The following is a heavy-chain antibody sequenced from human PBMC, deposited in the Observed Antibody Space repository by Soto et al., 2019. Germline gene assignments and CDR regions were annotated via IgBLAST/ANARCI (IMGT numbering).Heavy chain of an antibody. Sequence: EVQLVESGGALVQPGGSLRLSCAASGFTFSAYDMHWVRQPTGKGLEWVSAIGTQHDTYYPDSVKGRFTISRENAKNSLYLQMSSLRTGDTAVYYCARQASYWHGGGGWFDPWGQGTLVTVSS. CDR3: ARQASYWHGGGGWFDP. CDR2: IGTQHDT. CDR1: GFTFSAYD. J-gene: IGHJ5*02. V-gene: IGHV3-13*01. D-gene: IGHD2-8*02.